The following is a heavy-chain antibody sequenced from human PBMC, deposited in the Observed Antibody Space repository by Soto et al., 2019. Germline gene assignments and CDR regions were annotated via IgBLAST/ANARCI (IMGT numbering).Heavy chain of an antibody. CDR2: IYYSGST. D-gene: IGHD2-15*01. Sequence: SETLSLTCTVSGAPITINYWSWIRQAPGKGLEWIGYIYYSGSTTYNPARKSRVTMSADTSKDQFSLKLNAVTAADTAVYYGARDAGGPYDHWGTGILVTVSS. CDR1: GAPITINY. CDR3: ARDAGGPYDH. J-gene: IGHJ4*01. V-gene: IGHV4-59*01.